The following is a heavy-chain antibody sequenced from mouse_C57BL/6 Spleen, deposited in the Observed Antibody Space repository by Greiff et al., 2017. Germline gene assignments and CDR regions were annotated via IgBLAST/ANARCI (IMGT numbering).Heavy chain of an antibody. D-gene: IGHD1-1*01. V-gene: IGHV1-26*01. CDR1: GYTFTDYY. CDR3: ARSHYYGSSSWFAY. Sequence: EVKLQQSGPELVKPGASVKISCKASGYTFTDYYMNWVKQSHGKSLEWIGDINPNNGGTSYNQKLKGKATLTVDKSSSTAYMELRSLTSEDSAVYYCARSHYYGSSSWFAYWGQGTLVTVSA. CDR2: INPNNGGT. J-gene: IGHJ3*01.